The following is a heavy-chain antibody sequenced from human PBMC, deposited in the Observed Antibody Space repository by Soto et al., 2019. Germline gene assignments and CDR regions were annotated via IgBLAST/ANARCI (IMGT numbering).Heavy chain of an antibody. D-gene: IGHD3-10*01. J-gene: IGHJ4*02. CDR3: ARWSSYYGSGWIDY. Sequence: QVQLQESGPGLVKPSQTLSLTCTFSGGSISSGGYYWSWIRQHPGKGLEWIGYIYYSGSTYYNPSLKSRVTISVDTSKNQFSLKLSSVTAADTAVYYCARWSSYYGSGWIDYWGQGTLVTVSS. V-gene: IGHV4-31*03. CDR2: IYYSGST. CDR1: GGSISSGGYY.